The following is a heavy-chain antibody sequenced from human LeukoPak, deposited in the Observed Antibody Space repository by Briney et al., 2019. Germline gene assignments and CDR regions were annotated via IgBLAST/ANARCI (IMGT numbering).Heavy chain of an antibody. CDR3: ARDKFTCSSTSCYSAIDY. CDR1: GYTFTNYD. Sequence: GASVKVSCKASGYTFTNYDINWVRQAPGQGLEWMGWINPNSGGTNYAQKFQGRVTMTRDTSISTAYMELSRLRSDDTAVYYCARDKFTCSSTSCYSAIDYWGQGTLVTVSS. V-gene: IGHV1-2*02. CDR2: INPNSGGT. D-gene: IGHD2-2*01. J-gene: IGHJ4*02.